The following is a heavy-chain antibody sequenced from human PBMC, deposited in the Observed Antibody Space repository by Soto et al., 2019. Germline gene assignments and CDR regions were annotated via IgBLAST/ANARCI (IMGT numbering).Heavy chain of an antibody. V-gene: IGHV1-18*04. CDR2: ITVGSGNT. J-gene: IGHJ4*01. CDR3: ARASSYGSHYYFGL. CDR1: GDTFTRHV. D-gene: IGHD1-26*01. Sequence: ASVKVSCKASGDTFTRHVLTWVRQAPGQGPVWMGWITVGSGNTHSAQKFQGRVSMTTPTSTSTAYMEVSSLRSDDTSVYYCARASSYGSHYYFGLWG.